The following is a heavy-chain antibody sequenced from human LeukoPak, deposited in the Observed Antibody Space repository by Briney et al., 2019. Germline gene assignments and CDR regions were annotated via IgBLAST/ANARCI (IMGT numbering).Heavy chain of an antibody. V-gene: IGHV3-49*04. CDR3: TSQPIVVVVAATHPP. CDR2: IRSKDYGGTT. J-gene: IGHJ5*02. CDR1: GFTFGVYA. D-gene: IGHD2-15*01. Sequence: GGSLRLSCTASGFTFGVYAMSWVRQAPGKGLEWVGFIRSKDYGGTTEYAASVKGRFTISRDDSKSIAYLQMNSRKTEDTAVYYCTSQPIVVVVAATHPPWGQGTRVTVSS.